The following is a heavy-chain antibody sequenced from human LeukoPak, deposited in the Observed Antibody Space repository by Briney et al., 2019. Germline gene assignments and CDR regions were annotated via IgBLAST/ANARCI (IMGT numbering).Heavy chain of an antibody. CDR2: IIPIFGTA. J-gene: IGHJ6*02. Sequence: ASVNVSCKASGGTFSSSAISWVRQAPGQGLEWMGGIIPIFGTADYAQKFQGRATITADESTSTAYMEVSSLRSEDTAAYYCARGAVGYGDSYNYYNMDVWGQGTTVTVSS. CDR3: ARGAVGYGDSYNYYNMDV. CDR1: GGTFSSSA. D-gene: IGHD4-17*01. V-gene: IGHV1-69*13.